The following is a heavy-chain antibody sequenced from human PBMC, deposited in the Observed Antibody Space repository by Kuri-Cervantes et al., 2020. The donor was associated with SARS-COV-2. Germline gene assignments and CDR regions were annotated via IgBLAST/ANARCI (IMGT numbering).Heavy chain of an antibody. CDR2: IYYSGST. CDR3: ARGDGAYSSSSPFDY. CDR1: GGSISSYY. V-gene: IGHV4-59*01. D-gene: IGHD6-6*01. Sequence: SETLSLTCTVSGGSISSYYWSWIRQPAGKGLEWIGYIYYSGSTNYNPSLKSRVTISVDTSKNQFSPKLSSVTAADTAVYYCARGDGAYSSSSPFDYWGQGTLVTVSS. J-gene: IGHJ4*02.